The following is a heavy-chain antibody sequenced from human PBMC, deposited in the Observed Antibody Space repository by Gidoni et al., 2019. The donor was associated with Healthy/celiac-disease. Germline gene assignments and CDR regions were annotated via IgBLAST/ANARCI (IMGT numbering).Heavy chain of an antibody. J-gene: IGHJ5*02. V-gene: IGHV4-34*01. CDR2: INHSGST. CDR1: GGSFSGYY. CDR3: ARALTTVTKVWFRWFDP. D-gene: IGHD4-4*01. Sequence: QVQLQQWGAGLLKPSETLSLTCAVYGGSFSGYYWSWIRQPPGKGLEWIGEINHSGSTNYNPSLKSRVTISVDTSKNQFSLKLSSVTAADTAVYYCARALTTVTKVWFRWFDPWGQGTLVTVSS.